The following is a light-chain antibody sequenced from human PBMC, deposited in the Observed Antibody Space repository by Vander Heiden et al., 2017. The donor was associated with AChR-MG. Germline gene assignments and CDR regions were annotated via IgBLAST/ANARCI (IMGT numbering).Light chain of an antibody. V-gene: IGLV2-14*01. CDR2: EVD. CDR1: DSHITGYNY. Sequence: QSVLTQPASVSGSPGQSITISCTVTDSHITGYNYVYWYQHHPGKVPKLIIYEVDKRPSGIPSRFSGSNSGDTASPTISGLQSDDEADYYGSLSTSSSALDLFCGTATTVTV. J-gene: IGLJ1*01. CDR3: SLSTSSSALDLF.